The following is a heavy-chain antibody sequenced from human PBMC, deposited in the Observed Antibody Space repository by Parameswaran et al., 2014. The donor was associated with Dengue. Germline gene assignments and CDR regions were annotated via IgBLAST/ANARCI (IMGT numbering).Heavy chain of an antibody. V-gene: IGHV3-53*01. J-gene: IGHJ4*02. D-gene: IGHD5-18*01. CDR3: ARVDTALDY. CDR2: IYSGGST. Sequence: VRQAPGKGLEWVSVIYSGGSTYYADSVKGRFTISRDNSKNTLYLQMNSLRAEDTAVYYCARVDTALDYWGQGTLVTVSS.